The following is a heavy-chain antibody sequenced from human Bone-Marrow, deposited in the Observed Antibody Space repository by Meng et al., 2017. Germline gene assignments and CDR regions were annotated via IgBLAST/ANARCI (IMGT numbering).Heavy chain of an antibody. J-gene: IGHJ4*02. V-gene: IGHV3-64*01. CDR3: ARGYCSSTSCYEIFDY. CDR1: GFTFSSYA. Sequence: GGSLRLSCAASGFTFSSYAMHWVRQAPGKGLEYVSAISSNGGSTYYANSVKGRFTISRDNSKNTLYLQMGSLRAEDRAVYYCARGYCSSTSCYEIFDYWGQGTLVTVSS. CDR2: ISSNGGST. D-gene: IGHD2-2*01.